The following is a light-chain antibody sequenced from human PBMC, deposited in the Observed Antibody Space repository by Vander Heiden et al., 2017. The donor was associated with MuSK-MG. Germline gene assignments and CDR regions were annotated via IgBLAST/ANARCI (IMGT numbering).Light chain of an antibody. CDR1: SSDVGSYNL. V-gene: IGLV2-23*02. Sequence: QSALTQPASVSGSPGQSITISCTGTSSDVGSYNLVSWYQHNPGKAPKLMIYEVSKRPSGVSNRFSGSKSGNTASLTISGLQAEDEADYYCCSYAGREVVFGGGTKLTVL. CDR2: EVS. J-gene: IGLJ2*01. CDR3: CSYAGREVV.